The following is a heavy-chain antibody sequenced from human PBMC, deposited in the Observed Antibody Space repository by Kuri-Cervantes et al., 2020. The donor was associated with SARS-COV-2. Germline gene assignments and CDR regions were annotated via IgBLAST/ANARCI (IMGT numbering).Heavy chain of an antibody. CDR1: GFTFSSYD. V-gene: IGHV3-7*01. Sequence: GESLKISCAASGFTFSSYDMHWVRQAPGKGLEWVANIKQDGSEKYYVDSVKGRFTISRDNANNSLYLQMNSLRAEDTAVYYCARGVGATLIFYYWGQGTLVTVSS. CDR2: IKQDGSEK. D-gene: IGHD1-26*01. J-gene: IGHJ4*02. CDR3: ARGVGATLIFYY.